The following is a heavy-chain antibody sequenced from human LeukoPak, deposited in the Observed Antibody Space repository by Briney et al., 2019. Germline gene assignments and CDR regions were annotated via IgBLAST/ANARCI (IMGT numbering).Heavy chain of an antibody. J-gene: IGHJ3*02. CDR3: ARSDYHGSGSRTVFDAFDI. V-gene: IGHV4-59*02. D-gene: IGHD3-10*01. CDR2: IDDNGKT. Sequence: PSETLSLTCTVSGGSVSSYFWSWIRRPPGKGLEWIGYIDDNGKTNCNPSLKSQVTISIDKSKNQFSLKLSSVTAADTAMYYCARSDYHGSGSRTVFDAFDIWGQGTRVTVSS. CDR1: GGSVSSYF.